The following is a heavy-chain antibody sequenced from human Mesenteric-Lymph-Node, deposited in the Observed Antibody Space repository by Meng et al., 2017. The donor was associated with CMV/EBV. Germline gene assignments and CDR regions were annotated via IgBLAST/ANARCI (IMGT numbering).Heavy chain of an antibody. V-gene: IGHV4-59*01. CDR1: GGSINNYY. D-gene: IGHD7-27*01. CDR2: IYYSGST. Sequence: SETLSLTCTVSGGSINNYYWSWIRQPPGKGLEWIGYIYYSGSTNYNPSLKSRVTISVDTSKNRFSLKLSSVAAADTAVYYCARYSGPRASLQNWVHDYWGQGTLVTVSS. CDR3: ARYSGPRASLQNWVHDY. J-gene: IGHJ4*02.